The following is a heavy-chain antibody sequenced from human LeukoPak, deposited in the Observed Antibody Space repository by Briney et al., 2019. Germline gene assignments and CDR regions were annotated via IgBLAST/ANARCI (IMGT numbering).Heavy chain of an antibody. CDR3: AREPLGDYGGNSGFDY. CDR2: IYYSGGT. D-gene: IGHD4-23*01. CDR1: SSSISNYY. J-gene: IGHJ4*02. V-gene: IGHV4-59*01. Sequence: SETLSLTCTVSSSSISNYYWNWIRQPPGKGLEWIGHIYYSGGTNYNPSLKSRLTISVDTSKNQFSLKLTSVTAADTAVYYCAREPLGDYGGNSGFDYWGQGSLVTVSS.